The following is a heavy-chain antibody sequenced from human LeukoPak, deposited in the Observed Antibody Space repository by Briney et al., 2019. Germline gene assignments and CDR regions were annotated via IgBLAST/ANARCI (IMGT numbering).Heavy chain of an antibody. J-gene: IGHJ4*02. Sequence: SETLSLTCTVSGGSISSSSYYWGWIRQPPGKGLEWIGSIYYSGSTYYNPSLKSRVTISVDTSKNQFSLKLSSVTAADTAVYYCARRRLVAGRYFDYWGQGTLVTVSS. D-gene: IGHD2-2*01. CDR2: IYYSGST. V-gene: IGHV4-39*07. CDR3: ARRRLVAGRYFDY. CDR1: GGSISSSSYY.